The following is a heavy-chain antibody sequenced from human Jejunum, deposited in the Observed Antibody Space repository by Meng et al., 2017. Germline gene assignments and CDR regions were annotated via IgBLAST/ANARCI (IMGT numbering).Heavy chain of an antibody. CDR2: IFYSGPT. CDR3: AKAAAYNLDY. D-gene: IGHD5-24*01. CDR1: GGSISTAGYY. Sequence: QLQLQESGPGLVKPSQTLSLTCAVSGGSISTAGYYWGWIRQSPGKGLEWIGSIFYSGPTYYNPSLKSRVTISIDKSKTLLSLNLRSVTAADTAVYYCAKAAAYNLDYWGQGTLVTVSS. J-gene: IGHJ4*02. V-gene: IGHV4-39*07.